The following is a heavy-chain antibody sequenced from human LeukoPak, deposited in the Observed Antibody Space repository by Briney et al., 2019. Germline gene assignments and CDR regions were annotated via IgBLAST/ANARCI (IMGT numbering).Heavy chain of an antibody. V-gene: IGHV1-69*05. J-gene: IGHJ6*04. Sequence: SVKVSCKASGGIFSSYAISWVRQAPGQGLEWMGGIIPIFGTANYAQKFQGRVTITTDESTSTAYMELSSLRSEDTAVYYCARLRGPIAAAPMDVWGKGTTVTVSS. D-gene: IGHD6-13*01. CDR3: ARLRGPIAAAPMDV. CDR2: IIPIFGTA. CDR1: GGIFSSYA.